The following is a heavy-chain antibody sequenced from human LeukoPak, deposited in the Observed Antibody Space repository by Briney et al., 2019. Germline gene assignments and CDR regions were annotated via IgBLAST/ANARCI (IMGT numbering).Heavy chain of an antibody. CDR2: IYYSGST. V-gene: IGHV4-30-4*01. D-gene: IGHD2-21*02. CDR1: GGSISSGDYY. Sequence: SQTLSLTCTVSGGSISSGDYYWSWIRQPPGKGLEWIGYIYYSGSTYYNPSLKSRVTISVDTSKNQFSLKLISVTAADTAVYYCARVGYLGAYCGGDCYSPWYFDLWGRGTLVTVSS. J-gene: IGHJ2*01. CDR3: ARVGYLGAYCGGDCYSPWYFDL.